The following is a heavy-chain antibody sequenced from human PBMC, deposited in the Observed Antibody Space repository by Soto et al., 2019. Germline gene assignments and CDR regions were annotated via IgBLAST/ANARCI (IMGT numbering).Heavy chain of an antibody. J-gene: IGHJ4*02. CDR2: IYYTGGT. V-gene: IGHV4-61*03. Sequence: QVQLQESGPGLVKPSETLSLTCSVSGGSVSSGSYYWSWIRQSPAKGLEWTGYIYYTGGTKYNPSLTSRVTISADTSMNHFSLKLTSVTAADTAVYYCARLEVGLDYWGQGVLVTVSS. CDR1: GGSVSSGSYY. D-gene: IGHD2-2*01. CDR3: ARLEVGLDY.